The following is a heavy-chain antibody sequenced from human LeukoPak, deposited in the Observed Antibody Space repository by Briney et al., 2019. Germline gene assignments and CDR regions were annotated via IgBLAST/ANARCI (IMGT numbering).Heavy chain of an antibody. V-gene: IGHV3-11*01. CDR3: ARDRDVDTAMVLFDP. Sequence: GGALRLLRAASGFTFSDYYKSWIRQAPGKGLEGVSYIRSSGSTIHYADSLKGRFTNSRENAKNSLYLQKNSLRPEDTAVFYCARDRDVDTAMVLFDPWGQGTLVPVSS. J-gene: IGHJ5*02. D-gene: IGHD5-18*01. CDR2: IRSSGSTI. CDR1: GFTFSDYY.